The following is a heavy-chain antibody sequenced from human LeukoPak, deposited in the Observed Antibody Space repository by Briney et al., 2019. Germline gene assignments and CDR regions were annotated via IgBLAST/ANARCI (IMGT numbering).Heavy chain of an antibody. J-gene: IGHJ5*02. V-gene: IGHV3-30*02. Sequence: GGSPRLSCAASGFTFSSYGMHWVRQAPGKGLEWVTFIRYDGSNKYYADSVKGRFTISRDNSKNTLYLQMNSLRAEDTAVYYCAKDLSPHIVVVTALNWFDPWGQGTLVTVSS. CDR1: GFTFSSYG. CDR3: AKDLSPHIVVVTALNWFDP. CDR2: IRYDGSNK. D-gene: IGHD2-21*02.